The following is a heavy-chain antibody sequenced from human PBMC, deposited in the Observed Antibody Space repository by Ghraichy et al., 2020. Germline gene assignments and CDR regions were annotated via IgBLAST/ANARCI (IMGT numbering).Heavy chain of an antibody. Sequence: SETLSLTCTVSGGSISSYYWSWIRQPPGKGLEWIGYIYYSGSTNYNPSLKSRVTISGDTSKNQFSLKLSSVTAADTAVYYCARASSSRRPHYYYYYMDVWGKGTTVTVSS. D-gene: IGHD6-6*01. CDR3: ARASSSRRPHYYYYYMDV. J-gene: IGHJ6*03. CDR2: IYYSGST. CDR1: GGSISSYY. V-gene: IGHV4-59*01.